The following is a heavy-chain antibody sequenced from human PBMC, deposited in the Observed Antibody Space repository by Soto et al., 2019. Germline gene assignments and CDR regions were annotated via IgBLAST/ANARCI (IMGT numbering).Heavy chain of an antibody. J-gene: IGHJ4*02. CDR3: ARLGYHQNSFRNDDY. V-gene: IGHV4-39*01. D-gene: IGHD1-1*01. CDR2: IYYSGST. Sequence: SETLSLTCTVSGGSISSSSYYWGWIRQPPGKGLEWIGSIYYSGSTYYNPSLKSRVTISVDTSKNQFSLKLSSVTAADTAVYYCARLGYHQNSFRNDDYWGQGTLVTVSS. CDR1: GGSISSSSYY.